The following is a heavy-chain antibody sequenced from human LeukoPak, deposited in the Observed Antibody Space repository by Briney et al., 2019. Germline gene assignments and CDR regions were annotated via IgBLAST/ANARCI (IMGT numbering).Heavy chain of an antibody. CDR2: INPNSGGT. V-gene: IGHV1-2*04. CDR1: GYTFTGYY. D-gene: IGHD1-26*01. Sequence: ASVKVSCKASGYTFTGYYMHWVRQAPGQGLEWMGWINPNSGGTNYAQKFQGWVAMTRDTSISTAYMELSRLRSDDTAVYCCARGASGSYYSGFDYWGQGTLVTVSS. CDR3: ARGASGSYYSGFDY. J-gene: IGHJ4*02.